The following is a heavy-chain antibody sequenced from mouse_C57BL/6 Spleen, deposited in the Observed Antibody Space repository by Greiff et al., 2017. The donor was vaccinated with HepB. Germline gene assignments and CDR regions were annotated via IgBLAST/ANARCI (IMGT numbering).Heavy chain of an antibody. J-gene: IGHJ3*01. CDR1: GYAFSSYW. D-gene: IGHD1-1*01. Sequence: QVQLQQSGAELVKPGASVKISCKASGYAFSSYWMNWVKQRPGKGLEWIGQIYPGDGDTNYNGKFKGKATLTADKSSSTAYMQLSRLTSEDSAVYFCARNGLYYGSSSWFAYWGQGTLVTVSA. V-gene: IGHV1-80*01. CDR2: IYPGDGDT. CDR3: ARNGLYYGSSSWFAY.